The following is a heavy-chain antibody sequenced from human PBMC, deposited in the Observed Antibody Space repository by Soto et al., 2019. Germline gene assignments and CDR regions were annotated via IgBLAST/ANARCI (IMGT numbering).Heavy chain of an antibody. J-gene: IGHJ4*02. CDR1: GGSISSGDYS. CDR2: MDHTGNS. CDR3: AGESSIGSYYFDY. Sequence: QVQLQESGPRLVKPSQTLSLTCSVSGGSISSGDYSWNWIRQHPGKGLEWIGYMDHTGNSYYNPSLKSRITMSVDTSENEFSLKLRSVTAADTAVYYCAGESSIGSYYFDYWGQGTLVTVSS. D-gene: IGHD3-22*01. V-gene: IGHV4-31*03.